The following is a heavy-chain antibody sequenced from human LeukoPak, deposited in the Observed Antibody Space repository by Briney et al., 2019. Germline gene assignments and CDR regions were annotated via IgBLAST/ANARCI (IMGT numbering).Heavy chain of an antibody. V-gene: IGHV4-61*01. CDR3: ARHGRVRGVISYPFPDY. D-gene: IGHD3-10*01. CDR2: IYYSGST. J-gene: IGHJ4*02. Sequence: SETLSLTCTVSGDSVSSGSYYWNWIRQPPGKGLEWVGYIYYSGSTYYNPSLKSRVTISVDTSKNQFSLKLSSVTAADTAVYYCARHGRVRGVISYPFPDYWGQGTLVTVSS. CDR1: GDSVSSGSYY.